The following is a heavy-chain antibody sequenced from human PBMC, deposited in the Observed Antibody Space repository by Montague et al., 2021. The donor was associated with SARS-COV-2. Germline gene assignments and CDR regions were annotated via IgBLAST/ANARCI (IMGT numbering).Heavy chain of an antibody. CDR2: IYYSGST. CDR1: GGSISNYY. CDR3: ARGGGYYKYGLDF. D-gene: IGHD3-22*01. Sequence: SETLSLTCTVSGGSISNYYWSWIRQPPGRGLEWIGYIYYSGSTDHNPSLKSRVTISLDTSKNQFSLKVTSVTAADTAVYYCARGGGYYKYGLDFWGPGTMVTVSS. V-gene: IGHV4-59*01. J-gene: IGHJ6*02.